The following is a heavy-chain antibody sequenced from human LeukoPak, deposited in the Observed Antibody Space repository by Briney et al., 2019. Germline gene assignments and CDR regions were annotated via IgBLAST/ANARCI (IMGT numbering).Heavy chain of an antibody. CDR3: ARNGGYYLEY. CDR2: IYHSGST. J-gene: IGHJ4*02. D-gene: IGHD1-26*01. Sequence: PSETLSLTCTVSGGSISSGGYYWSWIRQPPGKGLEWIGYIYHSGSTYYNPSLKSRVTISIDKTMNQLSLRLTSMTAADTAVYYCARNGGYYLEYWGQGILVTVSS. CDR1: GGSISSGGYY. V-gene: IGHV4-30-2*01.